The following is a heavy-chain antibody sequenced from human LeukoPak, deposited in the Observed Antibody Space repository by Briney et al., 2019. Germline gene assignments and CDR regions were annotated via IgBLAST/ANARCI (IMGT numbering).Heavy chain of an antibody. CDR1: GGSISSSSYY. Sequence: SETLSLTCTVSGGSISSSSYYWGWIRQPPGKGLEWLGYIYYSGSTNYNPSLKSRVTISVDTSKNQFSLKLSSVTAADTAVYYCARQIDYYDSSGYYYLYYYYMDVWGKGTTVTVSS. D-gene: IGHD3-22*01. J-gene: IGHJ6*03. CDR2: IYYSGST. CDR3: ARQIDYYDSSGYYYLYYYYMDV. V-gene: IGHV4-61*05.